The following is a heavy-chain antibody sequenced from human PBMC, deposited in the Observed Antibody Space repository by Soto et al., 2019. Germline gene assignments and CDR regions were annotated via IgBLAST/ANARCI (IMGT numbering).Heavy chain of an antibody. V-gene: IGHV1-18*01. Sequence: ASVKVSCKASGYTFTSYGISWVRQAPGQGLEWMGWISAYNGNTNYAQKLQGRVTMTTDTSTSTAYMELRSLRSDDTAVYYCARVVSLEWPDYYYGMDVWGQGTTVTVSS. CDR1: GYTFTSYG. D-gene: IGHD3-3*01. CDR2: ISAYNGNT. J-gene: IGHJ6*02. CDR3: ARVVSLEWPDYYYGMDV.